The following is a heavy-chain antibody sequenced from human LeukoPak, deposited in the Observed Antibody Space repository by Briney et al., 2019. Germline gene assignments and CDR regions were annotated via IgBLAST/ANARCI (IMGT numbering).Heavy chain of an antibody. CDR1: GFTFSSYA. CDR2: IWHDGSNK. Sequence: GGSLRLSCAASGFTFSSYAMSWVRQAPGKGLEWVTVIWHDGSNKYYADSVKGRFTISRDNSKNTLCLQMNSLRAEDTAVYHCAKDLNPREAGATIDYWGQGTLVTVSS. CDR3: AKDLNPREAGATIDY. J-gene: IGHJ4*02. V-gene: IGHV3-30*02. D-gene: IGHD1-26*01.